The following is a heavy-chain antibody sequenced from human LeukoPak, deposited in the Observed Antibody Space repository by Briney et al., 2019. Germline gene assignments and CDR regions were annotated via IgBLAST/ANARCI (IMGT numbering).Heavy chain of an antibody. V-gene: IGHV3-66*01. Sequence: GSLRLSCAASGFTVSGNYMSWVRQAPGKGLEWLSVIHRGGNTYYADSVKGRFTISRDSSKNTVFLQMDSLRAEDTAVYYCARDPGYGLGVDYGDYWGQGTLVTVSS. CDR2: IHRGGNT. CDR1: GFTVSGNY. J-gene: IGHJ4*02. CDR3: ARDPGYGLGVDYGDY. D-gene: IGHD3-10*01.